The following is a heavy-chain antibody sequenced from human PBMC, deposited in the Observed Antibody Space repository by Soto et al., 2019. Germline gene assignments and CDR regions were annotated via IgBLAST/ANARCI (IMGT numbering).Heavy chain of an antibody. CDR2: ISTYNGNT. V-gene: IGHV1-18*04. J-gene: IGHJ6*02. CDR3: ARSGSGAAYYYHGLDV. Sequence: QVQLVQSGAEVKKPGASVKVSCKASGYTFTSYGFSWVRQAPGQGLEWMGWISTYNGNTNYAQKLQGRVTMTTDTSTSTAYMELRSLRSDNTAVYYCARSGSGAAYYYHGLDVWGQGTTVTVSS. D-gene: IGHD6-25*01. CDR1: GYTFTSYG.